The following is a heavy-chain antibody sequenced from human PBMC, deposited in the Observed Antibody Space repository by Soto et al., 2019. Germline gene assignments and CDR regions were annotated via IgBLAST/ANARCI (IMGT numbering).Heavy chain of an antibody. CDR2: IRNKANNYAT. V-gene: IGHV3-73*01. CDR3: TRLEEMTAITAGDY. J-gene: IGHJ4*02. CDR1: WFTFSGSA. Sequence: GGSLRLSCAASWFTFSGSAMHWVRQASGKGLEWAGRIRNKANNYATAYAESVKGRFTISRDDSKNTAYLQMNSLKTEDTAIYYCTRLEEMTAITAGDYWGQGTLVTVSS. D-gene: IGHD2-21*02.